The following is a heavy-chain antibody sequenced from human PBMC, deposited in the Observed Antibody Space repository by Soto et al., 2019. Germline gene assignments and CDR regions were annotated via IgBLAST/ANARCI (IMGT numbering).Heavy chain of an antibody. CDR2: INHSGST. V-gene: IGHV4-34*01. J-gene: IGHJ4*02. D-gene: IGHD3-3*01. CDR1: GGSFSGYY. CDR3: ARLSVTIFGVVIMFDY. Sequence: SETLSLTCAVYGGSFSGYYWSWMRQPPGKGLEWIGEINHSGSTNYNPSLKSRVTISVDTSKNQFSLKLSSVTAADTAVYYCARLSVTIFGVVIMFDYWGQGTLVTV.